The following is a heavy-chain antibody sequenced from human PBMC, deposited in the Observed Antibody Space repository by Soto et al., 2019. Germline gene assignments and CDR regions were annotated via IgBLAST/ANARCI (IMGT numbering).Heavy chain of an antibody. CDR3: AKSIAAPFFDY. V-gene: IGHV4-34*01. CDR2: INHSGST. CDR1: GGSISSADHL. J-gene: IGHJ4*02. Sequence: SETLSLTCSVSGGSISSADHLWSWIRQPPGKGLEWIGEINHSGSTNYNPSLKSRVTISVDTSKNQFSLKLSSVTAADTAVYYCAKSIAAPFFDYWGQGTLVSLL. D-gene: IGHD6-6*01.